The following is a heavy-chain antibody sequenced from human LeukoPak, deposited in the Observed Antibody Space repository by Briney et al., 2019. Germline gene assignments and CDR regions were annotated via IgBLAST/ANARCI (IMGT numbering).Heavy chain of an antibody. V-gene: IGHV3-7*01. CDR3: ATSRTFDY. J-gene: IGHJ4*02. D-gene: IGHD1-14*01. Sequence: GGSLRLSCAASGFTFSSYSMNWVRQAPGKGLEWVANIKQDGSEKYYVDSVKGRFTISRDNAENSLYLQMNSLRGEDTAVYYCATSRTFDYWGQGTLVTVSS. CDR2: IKQDGSEK. CDR1: GFTFSSYS.